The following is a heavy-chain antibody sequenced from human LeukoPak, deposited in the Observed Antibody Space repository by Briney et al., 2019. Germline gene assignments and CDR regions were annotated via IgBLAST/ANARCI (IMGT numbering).Heavy chain of an antibody. CDR2: ISSSSSYI. CDR1: GFTFSSYS. CDR3: ARWRGPSSSLELGY. D-gene: IGHD6-6*01. V-gene: IGHV3-21*01. J-gene: IGHJ4*02. Sequence: KAGGSLRLSCAASGFTFSSYSMNWVRQAPGKGLEWVSSISSSSSYIYYADSVKGRFTISRDNAKNSLYLQMNSLRAEDTAVYYCARWRGPSSSLELGYRGQGTLVTVSS.